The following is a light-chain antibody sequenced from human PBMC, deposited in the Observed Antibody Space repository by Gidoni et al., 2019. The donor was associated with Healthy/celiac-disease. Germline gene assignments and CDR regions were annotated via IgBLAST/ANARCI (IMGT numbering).Light chain of an antibody. CDR2: AAS. CDR3: LQDYNYPFT. CDR1: QGIRND. V-gene: IGKV1-6*01. J-gene: IGKJ4*01. Sequence: AIQMTQSPSSLSASVGDTITITCRASQGIRNDLGWYQQKPGKAPKLLIYAASSLQSGVPSRFSGSGSGTDFTLIIDSLLPEDFATYYCLQDYNYPFTFGGGTKVEI.